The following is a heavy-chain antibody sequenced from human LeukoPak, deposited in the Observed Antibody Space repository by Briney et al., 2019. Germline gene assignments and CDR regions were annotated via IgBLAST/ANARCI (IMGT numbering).Heavy chain of an antibody. CDR1: GYTFTSYG. CDR3: ARDNLVGASSFDY. CDR2: ISAYNGNT. D-gene: IGHD1-26*01. V-gene: IGHV1-18*01. J-gene: IGHJ4*02. Sequence: ASVKVSSKASGYTFTSYGISWVRQAPGQGREWMGWISAYNGNTNYAQKLQGRVTMTTDTSTNTAYIELRSLRSDDTAVYYCARDNLVGASSFDYWGQGTLVTVSS.